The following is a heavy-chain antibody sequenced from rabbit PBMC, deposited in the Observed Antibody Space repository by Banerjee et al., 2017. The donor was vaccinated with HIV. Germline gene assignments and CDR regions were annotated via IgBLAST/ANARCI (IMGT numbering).Heavy chain of an antibody. Sequence: QEQLVESGGGLVQPQGSLALTCKVSGFTISTYNINWVRQAPGEGLEYIGCIGYDGNTFYASWAKGRFTISKTSSTTVTLQMTSLTAADTATYFCARDYPNDGGLAFNLWGPGTLVTVS. CDR3: ARDYPNDGGLAFNL. J-gene: IGHJ4*01. CDR2: IGYDGNT. CDR1: GFTISTYN. D-gene: IGHD7-1*01. V-gene: IGHV1S45*01.